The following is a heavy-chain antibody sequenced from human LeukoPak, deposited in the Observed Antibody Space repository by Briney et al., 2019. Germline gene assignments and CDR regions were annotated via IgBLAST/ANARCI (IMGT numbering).Heavy chain of an antibody. D-gene: IGHD3-22*01. CDR1: GYTFTSYG. V-gene: IGHV1-18*01. CDR2: ISAYNGNT. CDR3: ARSSKYYYDSSGYYYPDAFDI. Sequence: ASVKVSCKASGYTFTSYGISWVRQAPGQGLEWMGWISAYNGNTNYAQKLQGRVTMTTDTSTSTAYMELRSLRSDDTAVYYCARSSKYYYDSSGYYYPDAFDIWGQGTMVTVSS. J-gene: IGHJ3*02.